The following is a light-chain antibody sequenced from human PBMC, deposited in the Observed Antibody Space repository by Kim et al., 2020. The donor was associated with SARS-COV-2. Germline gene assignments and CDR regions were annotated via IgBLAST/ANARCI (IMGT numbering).Light chain of an antibody. CDR1: SLRSYY. J-gene: IGLJ2*01. CDR2: GKN. V-gene: IGLV3-19*01. CDR3: NSRDSRGNHVV. Sequence: SSELTQAPAVSVALGQTVRITCQGDSLRSYYASWYQQKPGQAPVLVIYGKNNRPSGIPDRFSGSSSGNTASLTITGAQAEDEADYYCNSRDSRGNHVVFG.